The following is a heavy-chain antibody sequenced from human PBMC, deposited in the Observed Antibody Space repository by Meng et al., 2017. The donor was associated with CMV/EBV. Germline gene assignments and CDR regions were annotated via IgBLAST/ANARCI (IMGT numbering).Heavy chain of an antibody. CDR2: IYYSGST. D-gene: IGHD5-24*01. CDR1: GDSFSNYF. CDR3: ARGVEMATINYYGMDV. J-gene: IGHJ6*02. Sequence: SETLSLTCAVYGDSFSNYFWNWVRQPPGKGLEWIGYIYYSGSTNYNPSLKSRVTISVDTSKNQFSLKLSSVTAADTAVYYCARGVEMATINYYGMDVWGQGTTVTVSS. V-gene: IGHV4-59*01.